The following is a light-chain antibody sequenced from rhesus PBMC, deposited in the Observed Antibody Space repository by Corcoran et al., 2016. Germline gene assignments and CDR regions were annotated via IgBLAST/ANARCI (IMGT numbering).Light chain of an antibody. J-gene: IGKJ2*01. CDR1: QDISEW. V-gene: IGKV1-69*01. CDR3: QNHDNSPPT. Sequence: DIQMTQYPSSLSASVGDRGTITCRARQDISEWLAWYPQKPGKAPKPLVYRASNLKTGVPSRFSGSVSGADVSLTINSLQPEDFATYYCQNHDNSPPTFGQGTKLALK. CDR2: RAS.